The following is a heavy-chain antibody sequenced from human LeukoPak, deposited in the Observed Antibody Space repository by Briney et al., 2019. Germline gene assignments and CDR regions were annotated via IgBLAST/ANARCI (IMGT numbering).Heavy chain of an antibody. CDR3: ARDRYYDFWSGYYIPYYMDV. V-gene: IGHV3-21*01. CDR2: ISSGSSAI. J-gene: IGHJ6*03. D-gene: IGHD3-3*01. Sequence: GGSLRLSCEASGFTFTTYSMTWVRQAPGKGLEWVSIISSGSSAIFSADALKGRFTISRDDAKNLLYLDMNSLRAEDTAVYYCARDRYYDFWSGYYIPYYMDVWGKGTTVTVSS. CDR1: GFTFTTYS.